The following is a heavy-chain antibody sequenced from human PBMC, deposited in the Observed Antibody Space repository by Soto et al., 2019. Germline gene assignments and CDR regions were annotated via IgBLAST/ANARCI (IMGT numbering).Heavy chain of an antibody. CDR3: ARKLRARYYGSGSYFTWFDP. Sequence: SETLSLTCAVYGGSFSGYYWSWIRQPPGKGLEWIGEINHSGSTNYNPSLKSRVTISVDTSKNQFSLKLSSVTAAGTAVYYCARKLRARYYGSGSYFTWFDPWGQGTLVTVSS. D-gene: IGHD3-10*01. V-gene: IGHV4-34*01. CDR1: GGSFSGYY. J-gene: IGHJ5*02. CDR2: INHSGST.